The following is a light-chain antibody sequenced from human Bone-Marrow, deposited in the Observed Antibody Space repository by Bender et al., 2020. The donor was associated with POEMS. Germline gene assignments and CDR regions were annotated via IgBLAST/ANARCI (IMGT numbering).Light chain of an antibody. V-gene: IGLV3-1*01. CDR2: ESA. Sequence: SDDLTQPPSVSVSPGQTATITCSGDGLANKDICWYQKKSGQSPVLVIFESAMRPAGVPEPFSASKSGTTASLTVSETQVVDEADYFCQAWDSSAVVFGGGTKLTVL. CDR3: QAWDSSAVV. J-gene: IGLJ2*01. CDR1: GLANKD.